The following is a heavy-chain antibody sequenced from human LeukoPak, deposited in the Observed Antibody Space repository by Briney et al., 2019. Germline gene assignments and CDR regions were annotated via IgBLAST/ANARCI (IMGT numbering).Heavy chain of an antibody. CDR2: MKQDGSEK. J-gene: IGHJ4*02. D-gene: IGHD6-13*01. V-gene: IGHV3-7*01. CDR3: ARDLGSSWYYGGYYYFDY. Sequence: PGGSLRLSCAASGFTFSSYWMSWVRQAPGKGLEWVANMKQDGSEKYYVDSVKGRFTISRDNAKNSLYLQMNSLRAEDTAVYYCARDLGSSWYYGGYYYFDYWGQGTLVTVSS. CDR1: GFTFSSYW.